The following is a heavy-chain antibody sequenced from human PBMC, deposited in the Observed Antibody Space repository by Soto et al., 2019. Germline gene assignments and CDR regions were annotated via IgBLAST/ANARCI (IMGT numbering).Heavy chain of an antibody. CDR1: GYTFTSYG. CDR3: ARDYCSGGSCYEEANFDY. D-gene: IGHD2-15*01. J-gene: IGHJ4*02. V-gene: IGHV1-18*01. CDR2: ISAYNGNT. Sequence: GASVKVSCKASGYTFTSYGISWVRQAPGQGHERMGWISAYNGNTNYAQKLQGRVTMTTDTSTSTAYMELRSLRSDDTAVYYFARDYCSGGSCYEEANFDYWGQGTLVTVSS.